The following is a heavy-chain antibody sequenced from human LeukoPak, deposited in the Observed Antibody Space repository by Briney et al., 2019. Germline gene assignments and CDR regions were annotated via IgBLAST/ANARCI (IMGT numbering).Heavy chain of an antibody. CDR2: SSGTT. CDR3: AKSWSCVQYNDWLCYFDY. Sequence: SSGTTYYTDSVQGRFTISRDNSKDTLYLQMNSLRDDDTAIYYCAKSWSCVQYNDWLCYFDYWGQGTLVTVSS. D-gene: IGHD3-9*01. J-gene: IGHJ4*02. V-gene: IGHV3-23*01.